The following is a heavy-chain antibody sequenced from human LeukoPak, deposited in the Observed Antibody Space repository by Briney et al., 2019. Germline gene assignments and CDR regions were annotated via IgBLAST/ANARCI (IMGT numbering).Heavy chain of an antibody. J-gene: IGHJ4*02. CDR3: ARDRLGSFFDY. Sequence: GSLRLSCAAAGFTFSTYAMSWVRQTPGKGLEWVSAISGSGGTTYYADSVKGRFTISRDNSKNTLYLQMNSLRAEDTAVYYCARDRLGSFFDYWGQGTLVTLSS. CDR1: GFTFSTYA. CDR2: ISGSGGTT. D-gene: IGHD1-26*01. V-gene: IGHV3-23*01.